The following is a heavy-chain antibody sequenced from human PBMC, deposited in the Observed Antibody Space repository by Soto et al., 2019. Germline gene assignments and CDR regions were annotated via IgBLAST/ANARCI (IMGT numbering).Heavy chain of an antibody. Sequence: SETLSLTCTVYGGSFSGYYWSWIRQYPGKGLEWIGEINHSGSTNYNPSLKSRVTISVDTSKNQFSLKLSSVTAADTAVYYCARPSGTTVNPFDYSGQGTLVTVSS. V-gene: IGHV4-34*01. D-gene: IGHD4-17*01. CDR2: INHSGST. CDR3: ARPSGTTVNPFDY. J-gene: IGHJ4*02. CDR1: GGSFSGYY.